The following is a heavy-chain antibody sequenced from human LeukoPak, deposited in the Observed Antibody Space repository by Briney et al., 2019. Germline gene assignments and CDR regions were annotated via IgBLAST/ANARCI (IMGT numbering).Heavy chain of an antibody. Sequence: QTGGSLRLSCAASGFSFSSHGMSWVRQAPGKGLEWVSGIIGGAGGTYYADSVKGRFTISRDNAKNTLYLQMNSLRAEDTAVYYCAELGITMIGGVWGKGTTVTISS. J-gene: IGHJ6*04. D-gene: IGHD3-10*02. CDR3: AELGITMIGGV. CDR1: GFSFSSHG. CDR2: IIGGAGGT. V-gene: IGHV3-23*01.